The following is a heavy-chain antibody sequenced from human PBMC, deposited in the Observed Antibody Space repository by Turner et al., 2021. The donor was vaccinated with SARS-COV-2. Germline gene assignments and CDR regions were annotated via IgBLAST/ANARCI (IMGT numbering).Heavy chain of an antibody. CDR2: INSDGSST. CDR1: GFTFSSYW. D-gene: IGHD3-10*01. V-gene: IGHV3-74*01. CDR3: ARDHIGVYYAMDV. Sequence: EVQLVESGGGFVQPGGSLRLSCAASGFTFSSYWMHWVRQAPGKGLVWVSRINSDGSSTSYADSVKGRFTISRDNAKNTLYLQMNSLRAEDTAGYYCARDHIGVYYAMDVWGQGTTVTVSS. J-gene: IGHJ6*02.